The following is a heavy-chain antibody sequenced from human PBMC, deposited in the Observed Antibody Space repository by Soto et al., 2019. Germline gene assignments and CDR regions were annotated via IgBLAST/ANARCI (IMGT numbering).Heavy chain of an antibody. CDR1: GFTFSSYA. CDR3: ARDRGTTYYYDSSGYYRTLAEYFQH. J-gene: IGHJ1*01. D-gene: IGHD3-22*01. Sequence: QVQLVESGGGVVQPGRSLRLSCAASGFTFSSYAMHWVRQAPGKGLEWVAVISYDGSNKYYADSVKGRFTISRDNSKKTLYLQMNSLRAEDTAVYYCARDRGTTYYYDSSGYYRTLAEYFQHWGQGTLVTVSS. V-gene: IGHV3-30-3*01. CDR2: ISYDGSNK.